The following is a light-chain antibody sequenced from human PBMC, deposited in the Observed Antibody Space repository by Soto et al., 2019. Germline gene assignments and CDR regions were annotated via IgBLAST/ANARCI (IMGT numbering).Light chain of an antibody. V-gene: IGKV1-27*01. J-gene: IGKJ3*01. Sequence: DIQMTQSPSSLSASVGDRVTITCRASQGINHYLAWFQQKPGKVPKLLIYATSTLQSGVPSRFSGSGFGTDFTLTISSLQPEGVATYDCQKHNSAPLFFGPGTKVEIK. CDR2: ATS. CDR1: QGINHY. CDR3: QKHNSAPLF.